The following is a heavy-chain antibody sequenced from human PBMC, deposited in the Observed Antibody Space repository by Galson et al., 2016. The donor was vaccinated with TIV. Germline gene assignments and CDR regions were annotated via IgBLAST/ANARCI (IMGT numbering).Heavy chain of an antibody. V-gene: IGHV1-8*02. CDR1: GYTFISHD. CDR2: KT. Sequence: SVKVSCKASGYTFISHDINWVRQATGQGLEWMGNKTGIAQKSRGRVTMTSNISISTAYMEVSSLRFEDTAVYYCASTNYRSGYYGMDVWGQGTTVIVSS. D-gene: IGHD6-19*01. J-gene: IGHJ6*02. CDR3: ASTNYRSGYYGMDV.